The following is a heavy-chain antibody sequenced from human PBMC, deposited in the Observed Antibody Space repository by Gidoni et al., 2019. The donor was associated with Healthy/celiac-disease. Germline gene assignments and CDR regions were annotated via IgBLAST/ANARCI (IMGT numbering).Heavy chain of an antibody. CDR1: GFTFSSYA. D-gene: IGHD2-15*01. CDR3: ATTHVGGGN. CDR2: ISGSGGST. J-gene: IGHJ4*02. Sequence: EVQLLESGGCLVQPGGSLRPSCAASGFTFSSYAMSWVRQAPGKGLEWVSAISGSGGSTYYADSVKGRFTISRDNSKNKLYLQMNSLRAEDTAVYYCATTHVGGGNWGQGTLVTVSS. V-gene: IGHV3-23*01.